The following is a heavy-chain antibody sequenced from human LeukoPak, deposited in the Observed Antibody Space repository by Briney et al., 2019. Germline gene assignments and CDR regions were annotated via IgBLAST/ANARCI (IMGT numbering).Heavy chain of an antibody. Sequence: GGSLRLSCAASGFTFNTYAMNWVRQAPGKGLEWVSAISDSGGSTYYADSVKGRFTISRDNSKNTVYLQIHRLRAEETAVYYCAKGKGSSSSSIDWWGQGTLVTVSS. V-gene: IGHV3-23*01. D-gene: IGHD2-15*01. CDR1: GFTFNTYA. CDR2: ISDSGGST. J-gene: IGHJ4*02. CDR3: AKGKGSSSSSIDW.